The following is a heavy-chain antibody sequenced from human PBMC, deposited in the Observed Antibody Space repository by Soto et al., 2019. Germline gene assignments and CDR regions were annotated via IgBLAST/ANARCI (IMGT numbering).Heavy chain of an antibody. CDR1: GGTFSSYA. D-gene: IGHD3-22*01. CDR3: ARLWDSSGYYRPIDY. Sequence: QVQLVQSGAEVKKPGSSVKVSCTASGGTFSSYAISWVRQAPGQGLEWMGGIIPIFGTANYAQKFQGRVMINADKSTSTAYMELSSLRSEDTAVYYCARLWDSSGYYRPIDYWGQGPLVTVSS. V-gene: IGHV1-69*06. J-gene: IGHJ4*02. CDR2: IIPIFGTA.